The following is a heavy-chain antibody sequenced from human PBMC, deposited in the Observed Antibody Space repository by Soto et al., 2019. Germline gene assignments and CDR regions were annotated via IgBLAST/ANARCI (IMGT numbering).Heavy chain of an antibody. D-gene: IGHD3-9*01. CDR2: ISGSGGST. J-gene: IGHJ4*02. CDR3: AKDHSVLRYFDWLSVTLDY. CDR1: GFTFSSYA. V-gene: IGHV3-23*01. Sequence: GGSLRLSCAASGFTFSSYAMSWVRQAPGKGLEWVSAISGSGGSTYYADSVKGRFTISRDNSKKTLYLQMNSLRAEDTAVYYCAKDHSVLRYFDWLSVTLDYWGQGTLVTVSS.